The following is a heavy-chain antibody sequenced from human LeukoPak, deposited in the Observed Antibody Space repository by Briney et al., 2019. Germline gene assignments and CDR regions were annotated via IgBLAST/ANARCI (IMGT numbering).Heavy chain of an antibody. CDR3: ARGFDYYYGSGSYYNPTYYFDY. V-gene: IGHV1-8*01. CDR2: MNPNSGNT. Sequence: ASVKVSCKASGYTFTSYDINWVRQATGQGLEWMGWMNPNSGNTGYAQKFQGRVTMTRNTSISTAYMELSSLRSEDTAVYYCARGFDYYYGSGSYYNPTYYFDYWGQGTLVTVSS. CDR1: GYTFTSYD. D-gene: IGHD3-10*01. J-gene: IGHJ4*02.